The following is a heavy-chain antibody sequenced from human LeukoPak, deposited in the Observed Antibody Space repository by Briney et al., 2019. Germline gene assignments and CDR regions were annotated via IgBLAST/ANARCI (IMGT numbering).Heavy chain of an antibody. D-gene: IGHD7-27*01. Sequence: SETLSLTCAVSGGSISSSNWWSWVRQPPGKGLGWIGNVCYSGTTKYNPSLKSRVTISLDTPRNQFSLKLNSVTDADAAVYFCTGAPWGPFDFWDQGTLVTVSS. CDR2: VCYSGTT. J-gene: IGHJ4*02. CDR1: GGSISSSNW. V-gene: IGHV4-4*02. CDR3: TGAPWGPFDF.